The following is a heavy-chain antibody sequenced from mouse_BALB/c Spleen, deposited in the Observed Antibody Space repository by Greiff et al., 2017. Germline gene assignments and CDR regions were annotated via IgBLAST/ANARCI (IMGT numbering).Heavy chain of an antibody. V-gene: IGHV1-5*01. Sequence: EVQLQQSGTVLARPGASVKMSCKASGYSFTSYWMHWVKQRPGQGLEWIGAIYPGNSDTSYNQKFKGKAKLTAVTSASTAYMELSSLTNEDSAVYYCTATRITSYYFDYWGQGTTLTVSS. CDR2: IYPGNSDT. D-gene: IGHD1-2*01. CDR1: GYSFTSYW. CDR3: TATRITSYYFDY. J-gene: IGHJ2*01.